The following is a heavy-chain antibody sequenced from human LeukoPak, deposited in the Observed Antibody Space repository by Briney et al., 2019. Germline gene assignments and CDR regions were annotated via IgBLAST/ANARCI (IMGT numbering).Heavy chain of an antibody. CDR3: ARVWIAARPKASFDY. CDR1: GFTFSSYA. Sequence: PGGSLRLSCAASGFTFSSYAMSWVRQAPGKGLEWVSAISGSGGSTYYADSVKGRFTISRDNSKNTLYLQMNSLRAEDTAVYYCARVWIAARPKASFDYWGQGTLVTVSS. J-gene: IGHJ4*02. CDR2: ISGSGGST. D-gene: IGHD6-6*01. V-gene: IGHV3-23*01.